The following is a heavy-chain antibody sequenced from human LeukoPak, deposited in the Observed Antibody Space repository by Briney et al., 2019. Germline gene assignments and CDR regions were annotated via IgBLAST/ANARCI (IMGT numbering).Heavy chain of an antibody. CDR3: ARVGNGASWPWEWFDP. V-gene: IGHV1-69*05. CDR2: IIPIFGTA. CDR1: GGTFSSYA. Sequence: SVKVSCKASGGTFSSYAISWVRQAPGQGLEWMGRIIPIFGTANYAQKFQGRVTITTDESTSTAYMELSSLRSEDTAVCYCARVGNGASWPWEWFDPWGQGTLVTVSS. D-gene: IGHD2-8*01. J-gene: IGHJ5*02.